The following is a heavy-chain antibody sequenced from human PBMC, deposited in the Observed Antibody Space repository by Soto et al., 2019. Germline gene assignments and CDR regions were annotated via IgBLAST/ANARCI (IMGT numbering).Heavy chain of an antibody. CDR3: ARVIAAADSPYYYYYGMDV. D-gene: IGHD6-13*01. CDR2: ISAYNGNT. CDR1: GYTFTSCG. J-gene: IGHJ6*02. V-gene: IGHV1-18*01. Sequence: GASVKVSCKASGYTFTSCGISWVRQAPGQGLEWMGWISAYNGNTNYAQKLQGRVTMTRDTSISTAYMELSRLRSDDTAVYYCARVIAAADSPYYYYYGMDVWGQGTTVTVSS.